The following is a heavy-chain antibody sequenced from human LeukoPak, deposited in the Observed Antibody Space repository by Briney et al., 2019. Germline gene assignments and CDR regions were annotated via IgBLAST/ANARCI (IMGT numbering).Heavy chain of an antibody. CDR3: ATYINWVAGDV. CDR2: IKQDGSDR. J-gene: IGHJ6*02. V-gene: IGHV3-7*01. D-gene: IGHD1-1*01. CDR1: GFTFSDSW. Sequence: GGSLRFSCAASGFTFSDSWMSWVRQAPGKGLEWVANIKQDGSDRYYVDSVKGRFTISRDNAKNSLYLQMNSLRVDDTAVYYCATYINWVAGDVWGQGTTVTVSS.